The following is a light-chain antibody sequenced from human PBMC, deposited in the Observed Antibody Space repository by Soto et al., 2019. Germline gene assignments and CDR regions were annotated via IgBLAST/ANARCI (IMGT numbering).Light chain of an antibody. V-gene: IGKV1-5*03. CDR1: QSISSW. CDR2: KAS. J-gene: IGKJ3*01. CDR3: QQYNSYPFS. Sequence: DIQMTQAPSTLSASVGDRVTITCRASQSISSWLAWYQQKPGKAPKLLIYKASSLESGVPSRFSDSGSGTDFTLTISRLQHDDFAAYYCQQYNSYPFSFGPGTKVDIK.